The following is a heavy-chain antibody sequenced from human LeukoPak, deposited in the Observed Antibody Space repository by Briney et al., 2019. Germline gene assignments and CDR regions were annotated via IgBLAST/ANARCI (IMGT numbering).Heavy chain of an antibody. CDR3: ARANPYYFDY. J-gene: IGHJ4*02. Sequence: PGGSLRLSCAASGFTFSSYAMHWVRQAPGKGLEYVSAISSNGGSTYYANSVKGGFTISRDNSKNTLYLQMGSLRAEDMAVYYCARANPYYFDYWGQGTLVTVSS. V-gene: IGHV3-64*01. CDR2: ISSNGGST. CDR1: GFTFSSYA.